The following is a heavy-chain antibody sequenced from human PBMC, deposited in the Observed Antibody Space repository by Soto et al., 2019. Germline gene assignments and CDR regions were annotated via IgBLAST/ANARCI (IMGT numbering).Heavy chain of an antibody. V-gene: IGHV4-31*03. CDR1: GGSISSGGYY. J-gene: IGHJ6*02. D-gene: IGHD6-13*01. CDR2: IYYSGST. Sequence: SETLSLTCTVSGGSISSGGYYWSWIRQHPGKGLEWIGYIYYSGSTYYNPSLKSRVTISVDTSKNQFPLKLSSVTAADTAVYYCARVRLAFPYSSSWYYYYYGMDVWGQGTTVTVSS. CDR3: ARVRLAFPYSSSWYYYYYGMDV.